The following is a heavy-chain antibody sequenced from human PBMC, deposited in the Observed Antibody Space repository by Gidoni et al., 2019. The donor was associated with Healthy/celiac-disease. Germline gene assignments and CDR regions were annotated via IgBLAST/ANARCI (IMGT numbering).Heavy chain of an antibody. CDR3: AREYYYGSGSYLDY. CDR2: IYTRGST. Sequence: QVQLQEPGPGLVQPSPTLSLTCTFSGGPLSRGSSYWSWIRQPAGKGLEWIGRIYTRGSTNYNHSLKSRVTISVDTSKNQCSLKLSSVTAADTAVYYCAREYYYGSGSYLDYWGQGTLVTVSS. CDR1: GGPLSRGSSY. V-gene: IGHV4-61*02. D-gene: IGHD3-10*01. J-gene: IGHJ4*02.